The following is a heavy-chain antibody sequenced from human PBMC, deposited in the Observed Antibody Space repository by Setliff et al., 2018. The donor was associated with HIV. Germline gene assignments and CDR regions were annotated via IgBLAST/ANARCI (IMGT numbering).Heavy chain of an antibody. J-gene: IGHJ4*02. D-gene: IGHD2-15*01. CDR1: GYRFTNYW. V-gene: IGHV5-51*01. CDR2: IYPGDSDT. Sequence: GESLKISCKGSGYRFTNYWIAWVRQMPGKGLEWMGIIYPGDSDTRYSPTFQGQVTISADKSMGTAYLQWNSLKASDTAMYYCATSPLGYCSGGSCYQYFDYWGPGTLVTVSS. CDR3: ATSPLGYCSGGSCYQYFDY.